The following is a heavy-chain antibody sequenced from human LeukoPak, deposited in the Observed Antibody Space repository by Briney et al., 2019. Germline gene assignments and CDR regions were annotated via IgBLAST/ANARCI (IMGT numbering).Heavy chain of an antibody. J-gene: IGHJ4*02. V-gene: IGHV3-23*01. CDR1: GFTFSSYA. CDR3: ARATGYSSGWYPGY. D-gene: IGHD6-19*01. CDR2: ISGSGGST. Sequence: PGASLRLSCAASGFTFSSYAMSWVRQAPGKGLEWVSAISGSGGSTYYADSVKGRFTISRDNSKNTLYLQMNSLRAEDTAVYYCARATGYSSGWYPGYWGQGTLVTVSS.